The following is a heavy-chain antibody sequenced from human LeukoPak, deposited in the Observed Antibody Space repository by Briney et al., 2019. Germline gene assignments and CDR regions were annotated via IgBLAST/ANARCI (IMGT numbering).Heavy chain of an antibody. CDR3: ATFFDFWFGP. CDR2: IYYSGST. J-gene: IGHJ5*02. CDR1: GGSISSYY. D-gene: IGHD5/OR15-5a*01. V-gene: IGHV4-59*01. Sequence: PSETLSLTCTVSGGSISSYYWSWIRQPPGKGLEWIGYIYYSGSTNYNSSLKSRVTISVDTSKNQFSLKLSSVTAADTAVYFCATFFDFWFGPWGQGTQVTVSS.